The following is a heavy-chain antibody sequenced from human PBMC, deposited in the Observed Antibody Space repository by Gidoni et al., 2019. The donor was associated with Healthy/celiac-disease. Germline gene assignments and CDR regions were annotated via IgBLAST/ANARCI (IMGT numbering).Heavy chain of an antibody. D-gene: IGHD2-2*01. V-gene: IGHV1-46*01. CDR3: ARNPREEYQLLDYYYMDV. CDR2: INPSGGST. Sequence: QVQLVQSGAEVKKPGASVKVSCTASGYTCTRYYMHWVRQAPGQGLEWMGIINPSGGSTSFAQKCQGRVTMTRDTSTSTVYMELSSLRSEDTAVYYCARNPREEYQLLDYYYMDVWGKGTTVTVSS. J-gene: IGHJ6*03. CDR1: GYTCTRYY.